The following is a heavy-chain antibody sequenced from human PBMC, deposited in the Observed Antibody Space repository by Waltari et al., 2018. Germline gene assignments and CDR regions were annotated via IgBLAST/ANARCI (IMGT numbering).Heavy chain of an antibody. V-gene: IGHV4-59*11. CDR3: ARGGSYSGWYYYYGMDV. Sequence: QVQLQESGPGLVKPSETLSLTCTVSGGSISSHYWSWIRQPPGKGLEWIGYIYYSGSTNYNPSLKSRVTISVDTSKNQFSLKLSSVTAADTAVYYCARGGSYSGWYYYYGMDVWGQGTTVTVSS. J-gene: IGHJ6*02. D-gene: IGHD1-26*01. CDR2: IYYSGST. CDR1: GGSISSHY.